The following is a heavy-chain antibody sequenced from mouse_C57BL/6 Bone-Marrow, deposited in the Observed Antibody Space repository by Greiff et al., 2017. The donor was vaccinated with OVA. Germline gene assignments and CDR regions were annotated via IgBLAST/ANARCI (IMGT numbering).Heavy chain of an antibody. J-gene: IGHJ1*03. V-gene: IGHV3-8*01. D-gene: IGHD1-1*01. CDR1: GYSITGDY. CDR2: ISSSGST. CDR3: ARYYDYYGGYFDV. Sequence: EVKLVESGPGLAKPSPTLSLSCSVTGYSITGDYWHWIRQFPGNKLEYMGYISSSGSTYYNPSLKNRNSTTTATSKHQYCLPLNSVTTEETPTYYCARYYDYYGGYFDVGGTGTTVTVSS.